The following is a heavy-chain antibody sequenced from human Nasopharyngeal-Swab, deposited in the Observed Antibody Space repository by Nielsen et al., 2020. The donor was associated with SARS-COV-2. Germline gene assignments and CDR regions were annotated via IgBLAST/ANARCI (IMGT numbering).Heavy chain of an antibody. CDR3: ARATPAFDI. CDR1: GFTFSSYS. J-gene: IGHJ3*02. CDR2: ISSSSSTI. Sequence: GESLKISCAASGFTFSSYSMNWVRQAPGKGLEWVSYISSSSSTIYYADSVKGRFTISRDNAKDSLYLQMNSLRDEDTAVYYCARATPAFDIWGQGTMVTVSS. V-gene: IGHV3-48*02.